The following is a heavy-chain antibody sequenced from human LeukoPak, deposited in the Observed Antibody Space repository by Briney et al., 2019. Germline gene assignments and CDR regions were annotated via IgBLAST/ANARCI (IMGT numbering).Heavy chain of an antibody. J-gene: IGHJ4*02. CDR2: IYHSGST. D-gene: IGHD6-19*01. V-gene: IGHV4-38-2*01. CDR1: GYSISSGYY. Sequence: SETPSLTCAVSGYSISSGYYWGWIRQPPGKGLEWIGSIYHSGSTYYNPSLKSRVTISVDTSKNQFSLKLSSVTAADTAVYYCARHLFVAGFDYWGQGTLVTVSS. CDR3: ARHLFVAGFDY.